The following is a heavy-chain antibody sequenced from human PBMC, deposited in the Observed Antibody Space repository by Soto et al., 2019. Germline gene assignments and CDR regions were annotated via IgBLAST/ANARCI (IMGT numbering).Heavy chain of an antibody. CDR1: GGSISSSNCY. Sequence: NPSETPSLTCTVSGGSISSSNCYWGWIRQPPGKGLEWIGSIYYSGSTFYNPSLKSRVTISVDTSKNQFSLKLSSVTAADTAVFYCARLGSRDTSMDFDFWGQGTLVTVSS. V-gene: IGHV4-39*01. D-gene: IGHD5-18*01. J-gene: IGHJ4*02. CDR3: ARLGSRDTSMDFDF. CDR2: IYYSGST.